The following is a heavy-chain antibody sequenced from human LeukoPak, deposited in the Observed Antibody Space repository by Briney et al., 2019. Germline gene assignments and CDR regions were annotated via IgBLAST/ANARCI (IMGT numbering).Heavy chain of an antibody. CDR3: ARTRGGVTTSFDP. D-gene: IGHD4-17*01. CDR1: GYSISSGYY. CDR2: IYHSGST. V-gene: IGHV4-38-2*01. J-gene: IGHJ5*02. Sequence: SETLSLTCAVSGYSISSGYYWGWIRQPPGKGLERIGSIYHSGSTYYNPSLKSRVTISVDTSKNQFSLKLSSVTAADTAVYYCARTRGGVTTSFDPWGQGTLVTVSS.